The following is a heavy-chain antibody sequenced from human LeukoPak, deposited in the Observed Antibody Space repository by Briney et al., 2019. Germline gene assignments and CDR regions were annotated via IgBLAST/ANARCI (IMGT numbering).Heavy chain of an antibody. J-gene: IGHJ4*02. D-gene: IGHD6-13*01. CDR2: SRNKANGYTT. CDR1: GFTFSDQY. V-gene: IGHV3-72*01. Sequence: GGSLGLSCAASGFTFSDQYMDWVRQAPGKGLEWVGRSRNKANGYTTEYAASVKGRFTISREDSKNSLYLQMNSLKTEDTAVYYCARVLSSSWSGTVCDYWGQGTLVTVSS. CDR3: ARVLSSSWSGTVCDY.